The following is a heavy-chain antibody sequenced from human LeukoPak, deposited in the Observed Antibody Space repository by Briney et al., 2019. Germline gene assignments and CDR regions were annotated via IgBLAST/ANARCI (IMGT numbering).Heavy chain of an antibody. J-gene: IGHJ5*02. D-gene: IGHD2/OR15-2a*01. CDR3: ARDQGFRFFDP. CDR2: ISSSSSYI. CDR1: GFTFSSYS. V-gene: IGHV3-21*01. Sequence: GGSLRLSCAASGFTFSSYSMNWVRQAPGKGLEWVSSISSSSSYIYYADSVKGRFTISRDNAKNSLFLQMNSLRAEDTAVYYCARDQGFRFFDPWGQGTLVTVSS.